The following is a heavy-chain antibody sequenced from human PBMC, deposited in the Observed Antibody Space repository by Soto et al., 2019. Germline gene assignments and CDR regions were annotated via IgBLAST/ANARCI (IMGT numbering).Heavy chain of an antibody. Sequence: SETLSLTCAVYGGSFSGYYWSWIRQPPGKGLEWIGEINHSGSTNYNPSLKSRVTISVDTSKNQFSLKLSSVTAADTAVYYCATPGGYYDYWGQGTLVTVSS. CDR3: ATPGGYYDY. CDR1: GGSFSGYY. CDR2: INHSGST. D-gene: IGHD3-10*01. V-gene: IGHV4-34*01. J-gene: IGHJ4*02.